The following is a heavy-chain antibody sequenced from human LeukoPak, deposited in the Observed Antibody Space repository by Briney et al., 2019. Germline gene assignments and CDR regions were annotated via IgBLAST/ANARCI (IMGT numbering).Heavy chain of an antibody. CDR3: AKDRDSGSTGGDAFDI. Sequence: GGSLRLSCAASGFTFSSYSMNWVRQAPGKGLEWVSSISSSSSYIYYADSVKGRFTISRDNAKNSLYLQMNSLRAEDTAVYYCAKDRDSGSTGGDAFDIWGQGTMVTVSS. J-gene: IGHJ3*02. V-gene: IGHV3-21*01. CDR2: ISSSSSYI. D-gene: IGHD1-26*01. CDR1: GFTFSSYS.